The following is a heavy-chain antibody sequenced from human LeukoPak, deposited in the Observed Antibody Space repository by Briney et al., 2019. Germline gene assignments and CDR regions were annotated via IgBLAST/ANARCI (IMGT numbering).Heavy chain of an antibody. CDR3: ARTGYSSSWFYYYYGMDV. CDR2: MNPNSGNT. D-gene: IGHD6-13*01. CDR1: GYTCTSYD. V-gene: IGHV1-8*01. Sequence: ASVKVSCKASGYTCTSYDINWVRQATGQGLEWMGWMNPNSGNTGYAQKFQGRVTMTRNTSISTAYMELSSLRSEDTAVYYCARTGYSSSWFYYYYGMDVWGQGTTVTVSS. J-gene: IGHJ6*02.